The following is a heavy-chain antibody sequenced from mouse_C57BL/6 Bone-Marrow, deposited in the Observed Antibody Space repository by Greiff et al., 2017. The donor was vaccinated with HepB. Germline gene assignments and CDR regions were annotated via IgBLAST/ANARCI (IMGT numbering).Heavy chain of an antibody. V-gene: IGHV1-54*01. D-gene: IGHD3-2*02. Sequence: QVQLQQSGAELVRPGTSVKVSCKASGYAFTNHLIEWVKQRPGQGLEWIGVINPGSGGTNYNEKFKGKATLTADKSSSTAYMQLSRLTSEDSAVYFCARRVRQLRLRCWYFDVWGTGTTVTVSS. CDR3: ARRVRQLRLRCWYFDV. J-gene: IGHJ1*03. CDR2: INPGSGGT. CDR1: GYAFTNHL.